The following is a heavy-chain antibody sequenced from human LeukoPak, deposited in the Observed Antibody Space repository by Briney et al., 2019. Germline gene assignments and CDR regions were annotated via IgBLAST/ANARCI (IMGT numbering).Heavy chain of an antibody. CDR2: INHSGST. V-gene: IGHV4-34*01. D-gene: IGHD6-13*01. J-gene: IGHJ4*02. CDR3: ARGWIAAAALTFDY. Sequence: SETLSLTCAVYGGSFSGYYWSWIRQPPGKGLEWIGEINHSGSTNYNPSLKSRVTISVDTSKNQFSLKLSSMTAADTAVYYCARGWIAAAALTFDYWLQGPLVTVSS. CDR1: GGSFSGYY.